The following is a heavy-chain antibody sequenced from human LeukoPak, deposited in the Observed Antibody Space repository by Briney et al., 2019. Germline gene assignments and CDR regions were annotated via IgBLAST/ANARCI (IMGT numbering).Heavy chain of an antibody. D-gene: IGHD6-6*01. Sequence: ASVKVSCKASGYTFTSYGISWVRQAPGQGLEWMGWISAYNGNTNYAQKLQGRVTMTTDTSTSTAYMELRSLRSDDTAVYYCARDGPYSSSSDDFDYWSQGTLVTVSS. CDR2: ISAYNGNT. CDR3: ARDGPYSSSSDDFDY. J-gene: IGHJ4*02. V-gene: IGHV1-18*01. CDR1: GYTFTSYG.